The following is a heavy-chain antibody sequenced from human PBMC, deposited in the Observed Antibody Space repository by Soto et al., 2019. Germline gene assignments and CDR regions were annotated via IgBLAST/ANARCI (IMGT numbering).Heavy chain of an antibody. Sequence: ESGGGLVQPGGSLTLSCAASGFTFRSYEMHWVRQPPGKGLQWISYISADRCGTYYADSVRGRFTISRDNARNSLSLQMNSLRDHDTAIYYCVRDLHEPLPADVLRVTKWGQGTQVTVSS. CDR2: ISADRCGT. J-gene: IGHJ4*02. D-gene: IGHD3-3*01. V-gene: IGHV3-48*03. CDR1: GFTFRSYE. CDR3: VRDLHEPLPADVLRVTK.